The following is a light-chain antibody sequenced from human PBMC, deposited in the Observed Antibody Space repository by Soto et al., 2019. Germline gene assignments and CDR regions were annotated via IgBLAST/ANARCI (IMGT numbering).Light chain of an antibody. J-gene: IGKJ4*01. CDR3: QQFSSYPLT. V-gene: IGKV3-20*01. Sequence: EFVLTQSPGTLSLSPVEIATLSCRASQTVRNNYLAWYQQKPGQAPRLLIYDASSRATGIPDRFSGGGSGTDFTLTISGLEPEDFAVYYCQQFSSYPLTCGGGTKGDIK. CDR1: QTVRNNY. CDR2: DAS.